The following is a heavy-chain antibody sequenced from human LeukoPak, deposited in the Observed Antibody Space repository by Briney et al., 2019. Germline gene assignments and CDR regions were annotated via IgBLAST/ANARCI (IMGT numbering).Heavy chain of an antibody. CDR3: AHTDSSGYLTPYFDY. D-gene: IGHD3-22*01. V-gene: IGHV2-5*01. CDR2: IYWNDDK. J-gene: IGHJ4*02. Sequence: SGPTLVNPTQTLTLTCTFSGFSLSTSGVGVGWIRQPPGKALEWLALIYWNDDKRYSPSLKSRLTITKDTSKNQVVLTMTNMDPVDTATYYCAHTDSSGYLTPYFDYWGQGTLVTVSS. CDR1: GFSLSTSGVG.